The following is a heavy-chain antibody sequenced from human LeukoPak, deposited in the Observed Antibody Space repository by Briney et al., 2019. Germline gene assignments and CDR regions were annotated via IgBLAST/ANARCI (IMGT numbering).Heavy chain of an antibody. CDR2: ILQGGVA. D-gene: IGHD1-26*01. J-gene: IGHJ4*02. V-gene: IGHV4-34*01. CDR1: GGSFSNYI. CDR3: ARGGRGTYMRH. Sequence: SETLSLTCGVSGGSFSNYIWSWVRQPPGKGLEWIGEILQGGVANYNSSLKSRVTMSMDTSKNQFHLDLTSVTAADAGQYFCARGGRGTYMRHWGQGILVTVSS.